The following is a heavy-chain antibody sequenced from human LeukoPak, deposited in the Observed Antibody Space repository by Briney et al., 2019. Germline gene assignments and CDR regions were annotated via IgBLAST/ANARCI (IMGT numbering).Heavy chain of an antibody. CDR3: AKGGSGWSRTVRWFDP. CDR2: ISGSGGST. D-gene: IGHD6-19*01. Sequence: GGSLRLSCAASGFTFSSYAMSWVRQAPGKGLEWVSAISGSGGSTYYADSVKGRFTISRDNSKNTLYLQTNSLRAEDTAVYYCAKGGSGWSRTVRWFDPWGQGTLVTVSS. CDR1: GFTFSSYA. V-gene: IGHV3-23*01. J-gene: IGHJ5*02.